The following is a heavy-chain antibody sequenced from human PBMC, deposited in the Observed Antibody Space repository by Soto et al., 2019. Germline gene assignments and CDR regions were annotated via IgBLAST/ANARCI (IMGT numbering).Heavy chain of an antibody. CDR2: ISYDGSNK. CDR3: AKDRVVVPKEGYFDY. Sequence: VGSLRLSCASSVFTFSSYGMHCVRHSPGKWLEWVAVISYDGSNKYYADSVKGRFTISRDNSKNTLYLQMNSLRAEDTAVYYCAKDRVVVPKEGYFDYWGQGTLVTVSS. CDR1: VFTFSSYG. V-gene: IGHV3-30*18. J-gene: IGHJ4*02. D-gene: IGHD2-2*01.